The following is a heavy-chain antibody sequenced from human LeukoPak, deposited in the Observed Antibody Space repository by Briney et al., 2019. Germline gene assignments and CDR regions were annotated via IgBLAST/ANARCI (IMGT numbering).Heavy chain of an antibody. CDR2: MNPNSGNT. Sequence: ASVKVSCKASGYTFTSYDINWVRQATGQGLEWMGWMNPNSGNTGYAQKFQGRVTMTRNTSRSTAYKDRSSLRSEDTAVYYCARVKRSCLDYWGQGNLVTVSS. D-gene: IGHD4-17*01. V-gene: IGHV1-8*01. CDR3: ARVKRSCLDY. J-gene: IGHJ4*02. CDR1: GYTFTSYD.